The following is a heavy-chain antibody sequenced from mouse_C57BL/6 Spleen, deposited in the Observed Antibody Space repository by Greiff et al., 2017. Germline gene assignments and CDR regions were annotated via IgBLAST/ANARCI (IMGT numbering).Heavy chain of an antibody. CDR2: IDPENGDT. CDR3: TTSSYFDV. CDR1: GFNIKDDY. Sequence: VQLQQSGAELVRPGASVKLSCTASGFNIKDDYMHWVKQRPEQGLEWIGWIDPENGDTEYASKFQGKATITAATSSNTAYLQLSSLTSEDTAVYYCTTSSYFDVWGTGTTVTVSS. V-gene: IGHV14-4*01. J-gene: IGHJ1*03.